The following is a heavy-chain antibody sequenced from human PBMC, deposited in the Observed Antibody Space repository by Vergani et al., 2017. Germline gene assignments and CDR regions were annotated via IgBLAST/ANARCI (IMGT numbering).Heavy chain of an antibody. J-gene: IGHJ6*04. CDR2: ISCRGGNK. CDR1: GFPFSRYS. Sequence: EVQLLESGGNLIQPGGALGLLFCAFGFPFSRYSLTLVPLAPGKGVQWVSAISCRGGNKFYTDSVKGRLTISRDNSKDTLYLQMNSLRVEDTAIYYCAKARDPNCKGGNCYSYYYGLDLWVEGTTVTVSS. V-gene: IGHV3-23*01. CDR3: AKARDPNCKGGNCYSYYYGLDL. D-gene: IGHD2-21*01.